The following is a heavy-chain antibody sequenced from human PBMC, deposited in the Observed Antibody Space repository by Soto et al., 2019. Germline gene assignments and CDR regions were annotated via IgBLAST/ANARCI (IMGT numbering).Heavy chain of an antibody. V-gene: IGHV4-59*01. CDR3: ARVSARGAALAHLDY. Sequence: QVQLQESGPGLVKPSETLSLTCTVSGGSINGYYWSWIRQPPGMGLEWIGDIHYSGNTNYSPSLNSRVTISVDTSKNQFSLKLSSVTAADTAVYYCARVSARGAALAHLDYWGRGTLVTVSS. J-gene: IGHJ4*02. CDR1: GGSINGYY. CDR2: IHYSGNT. D-gene: IGHD6-25*01.